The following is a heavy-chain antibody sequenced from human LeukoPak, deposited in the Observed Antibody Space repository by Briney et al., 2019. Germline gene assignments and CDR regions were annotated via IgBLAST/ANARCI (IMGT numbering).Heavy chain of an antibody. CDR2: IYPGDSDT. J-gene: IGHJ5*02. V-gene: IGHV5-51*01. Sequence: GESLKISCKGSGYSLTSYWIGWVRQMPGKGLEWVGIIYPGDSDTRYSPSFQGQVTISADKSISTAYLQWSSLKASDTAMYYCARRFGVVPAEGWFDPWGQGTLVTVSS. D-gene: IGHD2-2*01. CDR1: GYSLTSYW. CDR3: ARRFGVVPAEGWFDP.